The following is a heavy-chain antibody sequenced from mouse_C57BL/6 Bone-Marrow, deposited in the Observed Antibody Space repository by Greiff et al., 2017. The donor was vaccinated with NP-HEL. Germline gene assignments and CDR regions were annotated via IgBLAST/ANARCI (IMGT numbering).Heavy chain of an antibody. CDR1: GFSLTSYG. CDR3: APHWAWFAY. D-gene: IGHD4-1*01. CDR2: IWSGGST. Sequence: QVHVKQSGPGLVQPSQSLSITCTVSGFSLTSYGVHWVRQSPGKGLEWLGVIWSGGSTDYNAAFITSLSISKDNSKSQVFFKMNSLQADDTAIYYCAPHWAWFAYWGQGTRVTVSA. V-gene: IGHV2-2*01. J-gene: IGHJ3*01.